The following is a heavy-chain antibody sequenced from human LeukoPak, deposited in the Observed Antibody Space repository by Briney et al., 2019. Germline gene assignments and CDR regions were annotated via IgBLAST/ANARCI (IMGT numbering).Heavy chain of an antibody. CDR3: ARDLGPTNWPLGY. D-gene: IGHD1-1*01. V-gene: IGHV3-48*04. CDR1: GFTFSSYS. CDR2: ISSSSSTI. Sequence: GGSLRLSCAASGFTFSSYSMNWVRQAPGKGLEWVSYISSSSSTIYYADSVKGRFTISRDNAKNSLYLQMNSLRAEDTAVYYCARDLGPTNWPLGYWGQGTLVAVSS. J-gene: IGHJ4*02.